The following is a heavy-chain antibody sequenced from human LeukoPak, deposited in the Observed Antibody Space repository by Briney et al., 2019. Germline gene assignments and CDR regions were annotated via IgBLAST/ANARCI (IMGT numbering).Heavy chain of an antibody. CDR1: EFTFSNYG. D-gene: IGHD1-14*01. V-gene: IGHV3-74*01. J-gene: IGHJ2*01. CDR2: IRYDGIVT. CDR3: ARANPADFNL. Sequence: GGSLRLSCVASEFTFSNYGIHWVRQPPGKGLVWVSRIRYDGIVTNYADSVEGRFTIPRDNAKNTVHLQMNSLRDDDTAVYYCARANPADFNLWGRGTLVTVSS.